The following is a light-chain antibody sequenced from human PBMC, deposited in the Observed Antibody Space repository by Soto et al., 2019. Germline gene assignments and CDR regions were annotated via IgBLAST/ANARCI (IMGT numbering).Light chain of an antibody. CDR1: QSVSSNY. V-gene: IGKV3-20*01. J-gene: IGKJ1*01. CDR3: QRYGSSPWT. Sequence: EIVLTQSPGTLSLSPGERATLSCRASQSVSSNYLAWYQQKPGQAPRHLIYGASSRATGIPDRFSGSGAGTDFTLTISRLESEDFAVYYCQRYGSSPWTFGQGTKVEIK. CDR2: GAS.